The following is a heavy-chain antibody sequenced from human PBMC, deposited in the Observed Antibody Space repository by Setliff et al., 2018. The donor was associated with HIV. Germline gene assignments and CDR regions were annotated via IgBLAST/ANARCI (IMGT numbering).Heavy chain of an antibody. Sequence: PSETLSLTCAVSGYSISSGYYWGWIRQAPGKGLEWIGNVYYTGSAFYNPSLKSRVTISVDTSKNQFSLRLTSVTAADTAMYYCARDRCGGSCPFDYWGQGMLVTVSS. J-gene: IGHJ4*02. D-gene: IGHD2-15*01. V-gene: IGHV4-38-2*02. CDR1: GYSISSGYY. CDR2: VYYTGSA. CDR3: ARDRCGGSCPFDY.